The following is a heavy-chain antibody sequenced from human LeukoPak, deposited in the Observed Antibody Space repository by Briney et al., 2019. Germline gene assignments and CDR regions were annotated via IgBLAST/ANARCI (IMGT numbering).Heavy chain of an antibody. J-gene: IGHJ3*02. CDR3: ARVYYPHAFVI. CDR1: GFTFSSYA. D-gene: IGHD1-26*01. Sequence: GGSLRLSCAATGFTFSSYAMSWIRQAPGKGLEWVSYISSSGSTIYYADSVKGRFTISRDNAKNSLYLQMNSLRAEDTAVYYCARVYYPHAFVIWGQGTMVTVSS. CDR2: ISSSGSTI. V-gene: IGHV3-11*01.